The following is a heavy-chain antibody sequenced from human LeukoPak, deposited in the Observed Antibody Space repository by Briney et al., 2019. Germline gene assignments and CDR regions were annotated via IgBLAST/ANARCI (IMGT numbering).Heavy chain of an antibody. CDR3: ARGFSYGCDY. CDR1: GYTFTTNY. Sequence: ASVKVSCKASGYTFTTNYIHWVRQAPGQGLEWMAIINPSGGSTTFAQKFQGRVTMTRDTSTSTVYMELSSLTSEDTAIYYCARGFSYGCDYWGQGTLVTVSS. V-gene: IGHV1-46*01. J-gene: IGHJ4*02. CDR2: INPSGGST. D-gene: IGHD5-18*01.